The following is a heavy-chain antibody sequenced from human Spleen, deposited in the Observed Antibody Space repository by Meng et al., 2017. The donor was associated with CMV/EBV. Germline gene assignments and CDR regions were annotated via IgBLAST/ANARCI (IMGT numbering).Heavy chain of an antibody. J-gene: IGHJ4*02. D-gene: IGHD7-27*01. Sequence: SETLSLTCTVSGDSTGTYYWSWIRQSPGKGLEWIGYISLSGSTKYNPSLKRRVTMSVGTSKSQSSLKLSSVTAADTAVYYCARSWGSSPSYLDYWGQGTLVTVSS. V-gene: IGHV4-59*01. CDR3: ARSWGSSPSYLDY. CDR2: ISLSGST. CDR1: GDSTGTYY.